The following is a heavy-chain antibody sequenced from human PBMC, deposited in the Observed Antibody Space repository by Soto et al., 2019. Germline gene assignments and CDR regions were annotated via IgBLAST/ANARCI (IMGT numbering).Heavy chain of an antibody. D-gene: IGHD2-2*01. J-gene: IGHJ6*02. V-gene: IGHV4-39*01. Sequence: SERRSLTCTDARGSISSSRYTWGWIRQPPGRGLEWIGSIYYSGTTYYNPSLNSRVTVSVDTSKNQFSLKVTSVTAADTAVYYCARLHGYCISSSCHGHYAMDVWGQGTTVT. CDR3: ARLHGYCISSSCHGHYAMDV. CDR1: RGSISSSRYT. CDR2: IYYSGTT.